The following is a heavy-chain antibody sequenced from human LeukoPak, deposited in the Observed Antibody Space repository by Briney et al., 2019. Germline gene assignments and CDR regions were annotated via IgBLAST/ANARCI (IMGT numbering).Heavy chain of an antibody. V-gene: IGHV3-23*01. CDR3: ATDREVDPSAYYLV. Sequence: PGGSLRLSCAASGFTFSDYAMSWVRQAPGKGLEWVSTISDNGGGTYYADSVKGRFTISRDNSKNTLFLLMNSLRAEDSAVYYCATDREVDPSAYYLVGGQGTLITVSS. D-gene: IGHD3-22*01. CDR2: ISDNGGGT. CDR1: GFTFSDYA. J-gene: IGHJ4*02.